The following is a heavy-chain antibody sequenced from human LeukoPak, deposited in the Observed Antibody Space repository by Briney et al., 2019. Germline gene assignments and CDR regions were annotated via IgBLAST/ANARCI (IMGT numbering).Heavy chain of an antibody. V-gene: IGHV4-59*12. CDR1: GGSISSYY. J-gene: IGHJ4*02. CDR2: IYDSGST. Sequence: PSETLSLTCTVSGGSISSYYWSWIRQPPGKGLEWIGYIYDSGSTNYNPSLKSRVTISVDTSKNQFSLKLSSVTAADTAVYYCAREPPPNYYDSSGYYYGRSDYWGQGTLVTVSS. CDR3: AREPPPNYYDSSGYYYGRSDY. D-gene: IGHD3-22*01.